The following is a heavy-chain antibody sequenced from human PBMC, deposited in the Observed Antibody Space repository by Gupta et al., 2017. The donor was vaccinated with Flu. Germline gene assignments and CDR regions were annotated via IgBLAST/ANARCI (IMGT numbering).Heavy chain of an antibody. V-gene: IGHV3-72*01. CDR2: TKDKTNSDTT. Sequence: EVQLVESGGGLVQPGGSLRLSCAASGLTLSTYYIDWVRQAPGKGLEWVGRTKDKTNSDTTEYDAAVKGRFTISSDDSKNLVHLQMNSLKTEDTAVYYCAREGDSSGPDFDYWGQGTLVTVSS. J-gene: IGHJ4*02. CDR1: GLTLSTYY. CDR3: AREGDSSGPDFDY. D-gene: IGHD3-22*01.